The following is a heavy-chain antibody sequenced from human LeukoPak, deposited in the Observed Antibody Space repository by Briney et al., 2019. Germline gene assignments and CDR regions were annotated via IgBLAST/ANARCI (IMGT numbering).Heavy chain of an antibody. CDR2: ISWNSGSI. J-gene: IGHJ4*02. V-gene: IGHV3-9*01. CDR3: AKDLQRQQLVLRWFDY. Sequence: GRSLRLSCAASGFTFDDYAMHWVRQAPGKGLEWVSGISWNSGSIGYADSVKGRFTISRDNAKNSLYLQMNSLRAEDTAVYYCAKDLQRQQLVLRWFDYWGQGTLVTVSS. CDR1: GFTFDDYA. D-gene: IGHD6-13*01.